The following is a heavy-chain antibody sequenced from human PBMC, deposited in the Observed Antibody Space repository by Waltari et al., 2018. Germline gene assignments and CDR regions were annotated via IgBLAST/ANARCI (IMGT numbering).Heavy chain of an antibody. J-gene: IGHJ4*02. CDR2: SYYSGGA. CDR1: IGSVTPYY. Sequence: QVQLQESGPGLVKPSETLSLTCTVSIGSVTPYYWSWIRQPPGKGLEWIGYSYYSGGANYNPSLKSRVTISVDTSKNQFSLKVNTLTAADTAVYYCARHTPGAISAHDFWGPGILVTVSS. D-gene: IGHD3-3*01. V-gene: IGHV4-59*08. CDR3: ARHTPGAISAHDF.